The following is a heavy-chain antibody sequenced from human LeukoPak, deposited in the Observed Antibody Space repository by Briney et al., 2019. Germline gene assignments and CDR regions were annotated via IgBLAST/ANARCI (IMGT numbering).Heavy chain of an antibody. D-gene: IGHD6-13*01. CDR1: GGSISSYY. CDR3: ARGIYSSSWYYFDY. CDR2: IYYSGST. Sequence: PSETLSLTCTVSGGSISSYYWSWIRQPPGKGLEWIGYIYYSGSTNYNPSLKSRVTISVDTSKNQFSLKLSSVTATDTAVYYCARGIYSSSWYYFDYWGQGTLVTVSS. J-gene: IGHJ4*02. V-gene: IGHV4-59*01.